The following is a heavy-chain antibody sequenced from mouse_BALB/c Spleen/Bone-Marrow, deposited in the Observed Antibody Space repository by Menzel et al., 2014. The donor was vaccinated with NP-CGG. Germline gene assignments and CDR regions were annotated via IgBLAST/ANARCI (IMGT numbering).Heavy chain of an antibody. CDR2: INPGSGGT. J-gene: IGHJ4*01. CDR3: ARDGDYDEGYAMDY. CDR1: GYAFTNYL. D-gene: IGHD2-4*01. V-gene: IGHV1-54*01. Sequence: QVQLKQSGAELVRPGTSVKVSCKASGYAFTNYLIEWVKQRPGQGLEWIGVINPGSGGTNYNEKFKGKATLTADKSSSTAYMQLSSLTSDDSAVYFCARDGDYDEGYAMDYWVQGTSVTVSS.